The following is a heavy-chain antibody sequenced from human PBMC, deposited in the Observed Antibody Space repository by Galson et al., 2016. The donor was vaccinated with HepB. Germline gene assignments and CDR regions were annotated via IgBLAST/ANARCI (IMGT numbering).Heavy chain of an antibody. V-gene: IGHV1-69*06. J-gene: IGHJ3*02. CDR3: ARDGIVVVGLDAFDI. D-gene: IGHD3-22*01. CDR1: GGTLSSYD. Sequence: SVKVSCKASGGTLSSYDISWVRQAPGQGLEWMGGIIPIYDTANYAQKFQGRVTITADKSTSTVYMGLSSLTSEDTAVYYCARDGIVVVGLDAFDIWGQGTVGTVSS. CDR2: IIPIYDTA.